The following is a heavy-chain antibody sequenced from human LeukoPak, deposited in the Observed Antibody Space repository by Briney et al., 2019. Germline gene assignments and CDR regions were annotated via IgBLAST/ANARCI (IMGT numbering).Heavy chain of an antibody. Sequence: GGSLRLSCAASGFTFSSYGMHWVRQAPGKGLEWVAVIGYDGSNKYYADSVRGRFTISRDNSKNTLYLQMNSLRAEDTAVYYCARVNGYYGSGSYDYWGQGTLVTVSS. V-gene: IGHV3-33*01. CDR3: ARVNGYYGSGSYDY. J-gene: IGHJ4*02. CDR2: IGYDGSNK. CDR1: GFTFSSYG. D-gene: IGHD3-10*01.